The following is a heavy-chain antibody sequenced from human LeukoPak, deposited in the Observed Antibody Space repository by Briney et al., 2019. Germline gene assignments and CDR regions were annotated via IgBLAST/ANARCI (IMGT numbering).Heavy chain of an antibody. CDR3: ARTYSSGWGYYYMDV. J-gene: IGHJ6*03. Sequence: ASVKVSCKASGGTFSSYAISWVRQAPGQGLEWMGGIIPIFGTANYAQKFQGRVTITTDESTSTAYMELSSLRSEDTAMYYCARTYSSGWGYYYMDVWGKGTTVTVSS. D-gene: IGHD6-19*01. CDR2: IIPIFGTA. V-gene: IGHV1-69*05. CDR1: GGTFSSYA.